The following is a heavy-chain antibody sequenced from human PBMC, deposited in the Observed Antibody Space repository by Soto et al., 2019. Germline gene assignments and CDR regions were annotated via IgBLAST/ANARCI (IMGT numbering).Heavy chain of an antibody. J-gene: IGHJ6*02. CDR3: ANGVTIFGVVINGMDV. CDR1: GFTFSSYG. V-gene: IGHV3-30*18. CDR2: ISYDGSNK. D-gene: IGHD3-3*01. Sequence: QVQLVESGGGVVQPGRSLRLSCAASGFTFSSYGMHWVRQAPGKGLEWGAVISYDGSNKYYADSVKGRFTISRDNSKNTLYLQMNSLRAEDTAVYYCANGVTIFGVVINGMDVWGQGTTVTVSS.